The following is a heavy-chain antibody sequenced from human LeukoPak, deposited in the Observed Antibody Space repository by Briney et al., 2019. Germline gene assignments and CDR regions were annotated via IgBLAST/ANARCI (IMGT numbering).Heavy chain of an antibody. CDR1: GFTFSGSA. V-gene: IGHV1-58*01. CDR3: ARYRPSESRSGEATSLDY. D-gene: IGHD3-3*01. J-gene: IGHJ4*02. Sequence: SVKVSCKTSGFTFSGSAVQWVRQARGQPLEWLGWIIVDSGKTHFLRKLQDRVTITRDMSTNTVYMELSSLTSEDTAVYYCARYRPSESRSGEATSLDYWGQGTLVTVAS. CDR2: IIVDSGKT.